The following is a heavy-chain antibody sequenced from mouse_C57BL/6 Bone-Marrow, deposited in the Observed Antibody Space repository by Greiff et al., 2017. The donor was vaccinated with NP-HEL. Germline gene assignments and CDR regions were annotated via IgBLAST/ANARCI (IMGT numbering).Heavy chain of an antibody. D-gene: IGHD1-1*01. CDR3: TRDYGSLDY. CDR1: GFTFSSYA. Sequence: EVKVVESGEGLVKPGGSLKLSCAASGFTFSSYAMSWVRQTPEKRLEWVAYISSGGDYIYYADTVKGRFTISRDNARNNLYLQMSSLKSEDTAMYYCTRDYGSLDYWGQGTTLTVSS. J-gene: IGHJ2*01. CDR2: ISSGGDYI. V-gene: IGHV5-9-1*02.